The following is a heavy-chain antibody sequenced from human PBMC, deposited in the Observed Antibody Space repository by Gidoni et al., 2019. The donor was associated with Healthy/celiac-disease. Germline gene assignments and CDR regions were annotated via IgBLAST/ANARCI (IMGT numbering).Heavy chain of an antibody. CDR2: IYYSGST. D-gene: IGHD2-8*02. V-gene: IGHV4-59*01. CDR1: GGSISSYY. Sequence: QVQLQESGPGLVKPSETLSLTCTVSGGSISSYYWSWLRQPPGKGLEWIGYIYYSGSTNYNPSLNSRVTISVDTSKNQFSLKLSSVTAADTAVYYCAGGDTGAEYFQHWGQGTLVTVSS. J-gene: IGHJ1*01. CDR3: AGGDTGAEYFQH.